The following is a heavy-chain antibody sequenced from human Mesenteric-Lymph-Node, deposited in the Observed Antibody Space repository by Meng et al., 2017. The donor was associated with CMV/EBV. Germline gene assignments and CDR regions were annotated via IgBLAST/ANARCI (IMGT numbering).Heavy chain of an antibody. CDR3: AKDNSGWYYFDY. CDR1: GFTFDDYA. J-gene: IGHJ4*02. D-gene: IGHD6-19*01. V-gene: IGHV3-9*01. CDR2: ISWNSGNT. Sequence: GESLKISCAASGFTFDDYAMHWVRQTPGKGLEWVSGISWNSGNTGYADSVKGRFSISRDNAKNSLYLQMNSLRVEDTALYYCAKDNSGWYYFDYWGQGTLVTVS.